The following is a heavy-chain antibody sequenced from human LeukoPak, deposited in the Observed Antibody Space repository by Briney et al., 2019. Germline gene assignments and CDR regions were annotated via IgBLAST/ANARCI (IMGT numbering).Heavy chain of an antibody. V-gene: IGHV4-4*07. Sequence: SETLSLTCTVSGGSISSYYWSWIRQPAGKGLEWIGRICTSGSTNYNPSLKSRVTMSVDTSKNQFSLKLSSVTAADTAVYYCARGLGYCSSTSCSPTNWFDPWGQGTLVTVSS. J-gene: IGHJ5*02. CDR2: ICTSGST. CDR3: ARGLGYCSSTSCSPTNWFDP. D-gene: IGHD2-2*01. CDR1: GGSISSYY.